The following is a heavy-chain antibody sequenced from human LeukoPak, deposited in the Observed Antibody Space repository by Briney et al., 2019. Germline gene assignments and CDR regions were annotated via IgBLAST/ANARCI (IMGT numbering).Heavy chain of an antibody. Sequence: GGSLRLSCAASGFTFSSYAMSWVRQAPGKGLEWVSAISGSGGSTYYADSVKGRFTISRDNSKNTLYLQMNSLRAEDTAVYYCAKGMNVAVAVYYYGMDVWGQGTTVTVSS. D-gene: IGHD6-19*01. CDR1: GFTFSSYA. CDR3: AKGMNVAVAVYYYGMDV. CDR2: ISGSGGST. V-gene: IGHV3-23*01. J-gene: IGHJ6*02.